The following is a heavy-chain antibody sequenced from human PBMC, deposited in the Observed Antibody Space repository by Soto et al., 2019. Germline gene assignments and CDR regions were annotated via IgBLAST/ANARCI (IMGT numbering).Heavy chain of an antibody. D-gene: IGHD6-19*01. V-gene: IGHV4-59*08. J-gene: IGHJ4*02. CDR1: GGSISSYY. Sequence: SETLSLTCTVSGGSISSYYWSWIRQPPGKGLEWIGYIYYSGSTNYNPSLKSRVTISVDTSKNQFSLKLSSVTAADTAVYYCARWAKDSSGWLFDYWGQGTLVTVSS. CDR3: ARWAKDSSGWLFDY. CDR2: IYYSGST.